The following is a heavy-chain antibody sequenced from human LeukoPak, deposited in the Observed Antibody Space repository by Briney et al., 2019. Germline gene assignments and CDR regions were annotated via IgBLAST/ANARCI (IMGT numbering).Heavy chain of an antibody. CDR3: ARPGGTGPFSYYYGMDV. D-gene: IGHD1-14*01. J-gene: IGHJ6*02. CDR1: GFTFSSYS. CDR2: ISSRSSTI. Sequence: GGSLRLSCAASGFTFSSYSMNWVRQAPGKGLEWVSYISSRSSTIYYADSVKGRFTISRDNAKNSLYLQMNSLRAEDTAVYYCARPGGTGPFSYYYGMDVWGQGTTVTVSS. V-gene: IGHV3-48*04.